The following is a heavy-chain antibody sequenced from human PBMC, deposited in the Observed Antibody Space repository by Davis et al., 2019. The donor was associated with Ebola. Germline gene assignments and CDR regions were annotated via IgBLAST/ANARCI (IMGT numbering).Heavy chain of an antibody. Sequence: PGGSLRLSCAASGFTFSSYSMNWVRQAPGKGLEWVSYISSSSSTIYYADSVKGRFTISRDNAKNSLYLQMNSLRDEDTAVYYCTTNKRIVGARGAQTDYWGQGTLVTVSS. CDR1: GFTFSSYS. CDR2: ISSSSSTI. V-gene: IGHV3-48*02. CDR3: TTNKRIVGARGAQTDY. J-gene: IGHJ4*02. D-gene: IGHD1-26*01.